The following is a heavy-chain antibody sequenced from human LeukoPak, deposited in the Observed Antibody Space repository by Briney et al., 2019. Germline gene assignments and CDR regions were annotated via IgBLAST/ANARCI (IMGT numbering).Heavy chain of an antibody. Sequence: GGSLRLSCAASGFTFSSYGMHWVRQAPGKGLEWVAVISYDGSNKCYADSVKGRFTISRDNSKNTLYLQMNSLRAEDTAVYYCAKARLNWNDVNWFDPWGQGTLVTVSS. CDR2: ISYDGSNK. D-gene: IGHD1-20*01. V-gene: IGHV3-30*18. CDR1: GFTFSSYG. CDR3: AKARLNWNDVNWFDP. J-gene: IGHJ5*02.